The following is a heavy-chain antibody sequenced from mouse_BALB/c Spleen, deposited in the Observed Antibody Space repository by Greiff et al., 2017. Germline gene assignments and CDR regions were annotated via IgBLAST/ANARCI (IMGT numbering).Heavy chain of an antibody. Sequence: EVKLVESGGGLVKPGGSLKLSCAASGFTFSSYAMSWVRQTPEKRLEWVASISSGGSTDYPDSVKGRFTISRDNARNNLYLQMSSLRSEDTAMYYCARVVARNYFDYWGQGTTLTVSS. J-gene: IGHJ2*01. CDR3: ARVVARNYFDY. CDR2: ISSGGST. V-gene: IGHV5-6-5*01. D-gene: IGHD1-1*01. CDR1: GFTFSSYA.